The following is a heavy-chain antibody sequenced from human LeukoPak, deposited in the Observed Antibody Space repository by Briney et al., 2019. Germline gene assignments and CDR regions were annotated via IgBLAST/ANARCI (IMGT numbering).Heavy chain of an antibody. Sequence: PSETLSLTCTVSGGSINSHSYYWGWIRQPPGKGLEWIGYLFHSGTRRYNPSLKSRVTISADTTKNQFFLSLNSTTAAGTAVYYCARRRGWKQQVVYFDYWGQGTLATVSS. D-gene: IGHD6-13*01. V-gene: IGHV4-61*05. J-gene: IGHJ4*02. CDR3: ARRRGWKQQVVYFDY. CDR1: GGSINSHSYY. CDR2: LFHSGTR.